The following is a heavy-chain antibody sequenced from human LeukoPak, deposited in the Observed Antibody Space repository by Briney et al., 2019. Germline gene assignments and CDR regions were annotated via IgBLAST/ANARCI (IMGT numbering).Heavy chain of an antibody. CDR3: ARGQNSGYDFDYFDY. J-gene: IGHJ4*02. D-gene: IGHD5-12*01. CDR2: IYYSGST. CDR1: GGSISSYY. V-gene: IGHV4-59*01. Sequence: PSETLSLTCTVSGGSISSYYWSWIRQPPGKVLEWIGYIYYSGSTNYNPSLKSRVTISVDTSKNQFSLKLSSVTAADTAVYYCARGQNSGYDFDYFDYWGQGTLVTVSS.